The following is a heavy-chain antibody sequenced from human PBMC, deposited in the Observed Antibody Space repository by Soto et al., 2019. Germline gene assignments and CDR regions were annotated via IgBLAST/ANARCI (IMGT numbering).Heavy chain of an antibody. CDR2: ISTSSSTI. CDR1: GFTFSSYS. J-gene: IGHJ4*02. V-gene: IGHV3-48*01. Sequence: EVQLVESGGGLVQPGGSLRLSCAASGFTFSSYSMNWVRQAPGKGLEWVSYISTSSSTIYYADSVKGRFTISRDHAKNSLYLQMNSLRAEYTAVYYCAREGGYSYGYHYWGQGTLVTVSS. CDR3: AREGGYSYGYHY. D-gene: IGHD5-18*01.